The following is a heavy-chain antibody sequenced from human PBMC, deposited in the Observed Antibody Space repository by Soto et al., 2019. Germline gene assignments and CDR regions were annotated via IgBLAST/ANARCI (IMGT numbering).Heavy chain of an antibody. CDR3: ARERVTGYYNVIGY. V-gene: IGHV1-3*01. D-gene: IGHD3-9*01. Sequence: ASVKVSCKASGYTLSNYAMHWVRQAPGQRLEWMGWINAGNGDIKYSQKFQGRVSITRDTSANTAYMDLSSLRFEDTAVYYCARERVTGYYNVIGYWGQGSPVTVSS. CDR2: INAGNGDI. CDR1: GYTLSNYA. J-gene: IGHJ4*02.